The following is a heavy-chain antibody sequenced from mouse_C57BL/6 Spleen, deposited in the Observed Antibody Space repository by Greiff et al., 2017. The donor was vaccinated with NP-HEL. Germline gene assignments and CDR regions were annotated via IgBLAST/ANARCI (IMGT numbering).Heavy chain of an antibody. CDR3: ARGLITGMDY. CDR1: GYAFSSSW. CDR2: IYPGDGDT. Sequence: VKLQQSGPELVKPGASVKISCKASGYAFSSSWLNWVKQRPGKGLEWIGRIYPGDGDTNYNGKFKGKATLTADKSSSTAYMQLSILTSEDSAVYFCARGLITGMDYWGQGTSVTVSS. V-gene: IGHV1-82*01. D-gene: IGHD2-4*01. J-gene: IGHJ4*01.